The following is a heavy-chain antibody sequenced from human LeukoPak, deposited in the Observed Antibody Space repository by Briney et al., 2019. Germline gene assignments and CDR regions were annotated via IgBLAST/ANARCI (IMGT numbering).Heavy chain of an antibody. CDR2: SSAYNGNT. D-gene: IGHD6-19*01. Sequence: ASVKVSCKASGYTFTSYGISWVRQAPGQGLEWMGWSSAYNGNTNYAQKLQGRVTMTTDTSTSTAYMELRSLRSDDTAVYYCARGGNSGWRTPNDDYWGQGTLVTVSS. CDR1: GYTFTSYG. J-gene: IGHJ4*02. CDR3: ARGGNSGWRTPNDDY. V-gene: IGHV1-18*01.